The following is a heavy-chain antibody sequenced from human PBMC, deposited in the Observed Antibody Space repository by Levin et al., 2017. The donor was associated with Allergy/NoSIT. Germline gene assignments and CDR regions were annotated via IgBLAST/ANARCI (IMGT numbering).Heavy chain of an antibody. CDR1: GGSISSYY. J-gene: IGHJ6*02. Sequence: SQTLSLTCTVSGGSISSYYWSWIRQPPGKGLEWIGYIYYSGSTNYNPSLKSRVTISVDTSKNQFSLKLSSVTAADTAVYYCARDGSPDYGDYDYYYYGMDVWGQGTTVTVSS. CDR3: ARDGSPDYGDYDYYYYGMDV. D-gene: IGHD4-17*01. CDR2: IYYSGST. V-gene: IGHV4-59*01.